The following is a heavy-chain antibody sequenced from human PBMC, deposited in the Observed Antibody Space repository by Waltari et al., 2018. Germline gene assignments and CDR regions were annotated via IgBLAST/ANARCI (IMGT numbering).Heavy chain of an antibody. V-gene: IGHV1-2*02. J-gene: IGHJ5*02. D-gene: IGHD3-16*01. CDR3: ARDRGRWLKSVP. CDR2: ISGNNGGT. CDR1: GYTFNAYY. Sequence: QVQMVQSGAEEKKPGASVKVSCKTSGYTFNAYYMHWVRQAPGQGLEWMGSISGNNGGTTYAQKFQGRVTMTRDTSISTVYMELTRLRSDDTAVYYCARDRGRWLKSVPWGQGTLVTVSS.